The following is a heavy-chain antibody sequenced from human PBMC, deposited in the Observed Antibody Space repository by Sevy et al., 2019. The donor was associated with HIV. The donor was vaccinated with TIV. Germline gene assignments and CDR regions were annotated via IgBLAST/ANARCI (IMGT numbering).Heavy chain of an antibody. V-gene: IGHV1-18*01. CDR2: ISAYNGNT. CDR1: GYTFTSYG. J-gene: IGHJ6*02. D-gene: IGHD6-19*01. Sequence: ASVKVSCKASGYTFTSYGISWVRQAPGQGLEWMGWISAYNGNTNYAQKLQGRVTMTTDTSTSTAYVELRSLRSDDTAVYYCARDRSSGWYGPYYYYGMDVWGQGTTVTVSS. CDR3: ARDRSSGWYGPYYYYGMDV.